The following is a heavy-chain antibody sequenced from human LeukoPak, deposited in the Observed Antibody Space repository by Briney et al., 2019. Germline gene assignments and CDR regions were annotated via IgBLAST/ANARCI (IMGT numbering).Heavy chain of an antibody. Sequence: SETLSLTCAVYGGSFSGYYWSWIRQPPGKGLEWIGEINHTGSTNSNPSLKSRVTISVDTSKNQFSLKVTSVAAADTAVYYCARKEGGQLANTRSWFAPAGQGALVTVSS. CDR3: ARKEGGQLANTRSWFAP. D-gene: IGHD6-13*01. CDR2: INHTGST. CDR1: GGSFSGYY. J-gene: IGHJ5*02. V-gene: IGHV4-34*01.